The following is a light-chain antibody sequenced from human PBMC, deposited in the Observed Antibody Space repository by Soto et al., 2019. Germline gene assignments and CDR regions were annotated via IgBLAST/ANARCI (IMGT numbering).Light chain of an antibody. Sequence: IQMTQSPSSLSASVGDGVTLTCRASHTIATYLNWYQQKPGQVPEVLIYGASRLHVGVPSRFTGSGYGTDFTLTINNLQPEDFATYYCQQTYDSPPWTFGQGTNLDI. V-gene: IGKV1-39*01. J-gene: IGKJ1*01. CDR1: HTIATY. CDR2: GAS. CDR3: QQTYDSPPWT.